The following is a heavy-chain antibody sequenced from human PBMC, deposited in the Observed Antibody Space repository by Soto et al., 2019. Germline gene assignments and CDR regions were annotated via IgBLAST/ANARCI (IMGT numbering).Heavy chain of an antibody. D-gene: IGHD2-8*01. CDR2: IYPGDSDT. Sequence: PGASLKISCKGSGYSFTSYWIGWVRQMPGKGLEWMGFIYPGDSDTRYSPSFQGQVTISADKSISTAYLQWRSLKASDTAMYYCARWNGVWPHYYYYGMDGWGQGTTVTVSS. CDR3: ARWNGVWPHYYYYGMDG. V-gene: IGHV5-51*01. J-gene: IGHJ6*02. CDR1: GYSFTSYW.